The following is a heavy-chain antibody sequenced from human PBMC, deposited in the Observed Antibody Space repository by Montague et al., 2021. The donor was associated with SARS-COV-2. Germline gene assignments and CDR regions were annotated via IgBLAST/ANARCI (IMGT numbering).Heavy chain of an antibody. D-gene: IGHD6-13*01. V-gene: IGHV4-39*07. CDR1: GGSISSSSYY. CDR2: IYYSGST. CDR3: ARGRRQQLVRLSGMDV. J-gene: IGHJ6*02. Sequence: SETLSLTCTVSGGSISSSSYYWGWMRQPPGKGLEWIGCIYYSGSTYYNPSLKSRVTISVDTSKNQFSLKLSSVTAADTAVYYCARGRRQQLVRLSGMDVWGQGATVTVSS.